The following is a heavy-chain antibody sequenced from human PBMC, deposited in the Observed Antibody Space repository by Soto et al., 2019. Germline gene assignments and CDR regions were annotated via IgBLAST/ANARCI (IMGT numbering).Heavy chain of an antibody. CDR1: GFSLSTSGVG. CDR2: IYWDDDK. J-gene: IGHJ5*02. V-gene: IGHV2-5*02. CDR3: AHSAEGVVAATPGSTDWFDP. Sequence: SGPTLVNPTQTLTLTCTFSGFSLSTSGVGVGWIRQPPGKALEWLALIYWDDDKRYSPSLKSRLTITKETSKNQVVLTMTNMDPVDTATYYCAHSAEGVVAATPGSTDWFDPWGQGTLVTVSS. D-gene: IGHD2-15*01.